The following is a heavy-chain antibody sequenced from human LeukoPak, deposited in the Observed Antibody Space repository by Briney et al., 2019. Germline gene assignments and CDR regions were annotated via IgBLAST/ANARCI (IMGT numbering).Heavy chain of an antibody. CDR2: ISTMSNYI. Sequence: GGSLRLSCAASGFDFSTYAINWVRQAPGKGLEWVSSISTMSNYIFYGDSVKGRFTISRDNAKSSLYLQMNSLRAEDTAVYYCAREICGSDCYSTFDYWGQGALVTVSS. V-gene: IGHV3-21*01. D-gene: IGHD2-21*02. CDR1: GFDFSTYA. J-gene: IGHJ4*02. CDR3: AREICGSDCYSTFDY.